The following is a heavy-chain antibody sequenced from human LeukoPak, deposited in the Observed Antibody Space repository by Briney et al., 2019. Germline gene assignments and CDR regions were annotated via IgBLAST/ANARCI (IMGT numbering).Heavy chain of an antibody. V-gene: IGHV1-69*04. CDR1: GGTFSSYA. CDR2: IIPIFGIA. Sequence: SVKVSCKASGGTFSSYAISWVRQAPGQGLEWMGRIIPIFGIANYAQKFQGRVTITADKSTSTAYMELSSLRSEDTAVYYCARLLGDTNLDYYGMDVWGQGTTVTVSS. J-gene: IGHJ6*02. D-gene: IGHD3-16*01. CDR3: ARLLGDTNLDYYGMDV.